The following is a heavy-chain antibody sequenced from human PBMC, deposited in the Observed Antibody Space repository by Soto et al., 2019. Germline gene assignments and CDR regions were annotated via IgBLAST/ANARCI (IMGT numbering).Heavy chain of an antibody. CDR2: ISYGGGTT. J-gene: IGHJ4*02. CDR3: LKNPGYYYDSTGYHFDY. CDR1: EFTFSNYA. Sequence: GSLRLSCAASEFTFSNYAMSWVRQAPGKGLKWVSAISYGGGTTYYADSVKGRFTISRDNSKNTLYLQMNSLRAEDTAVYYCLKNPGYYYDSTGYHFDYWGQGTLVTVSS. D-gene: IGHD3-22*01. V-gene: IGHV3-23*01.